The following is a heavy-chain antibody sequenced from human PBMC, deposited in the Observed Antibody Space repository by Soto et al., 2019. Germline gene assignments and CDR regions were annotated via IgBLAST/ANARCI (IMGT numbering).Heavy chain of an antibody. V-gene: IGHV3-73*01. Sequence: PGGSLRLSCEASGFVFNDSSIHWVRQAPGKGLEWVGRIRDRAYNYATAYAASVKGRFTISRDDSNNKAYLQMDSLKTEDTAIYYCTRLISAAQDYWGQGTLVTVSS. D-gene: IGHD3-10*01. CDR3: TRLISAAQDY. J-gene: IGHJ4*02. CDR1: GFVFNDSS. CDR2: IRDRAYNYAT.